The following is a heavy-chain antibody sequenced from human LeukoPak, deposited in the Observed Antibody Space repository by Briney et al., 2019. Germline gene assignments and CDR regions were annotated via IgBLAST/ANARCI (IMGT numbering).Heavy chain of an antibody. CDR1: GGSISSYY. V-gene: IGHV4-59*01. J-gene: IGHJ4*02. Sequence: SETLSLTCTASGGSISSYYWSWIRQPPGKGLEWIGYIYYSGSTNYNPSLKSRVTISVDTSKNQFSLKLSSVIAADTAVYYCARGFAISMCFDYWGQGTLVTVSS. CDR2: IYYSGST. D-gene: IGHD3-10*02. CDR3: ARGFAISMCFDY.